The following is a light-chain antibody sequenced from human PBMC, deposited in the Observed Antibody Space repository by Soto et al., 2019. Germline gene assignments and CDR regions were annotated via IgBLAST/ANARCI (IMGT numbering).Light chain of an antibody. V-gene: IGLV2-14*01. J-gene: IGLJ1*01. CDR1: XSDVGGYNY. CDR2: DVS. Sequence: QSALTQPASVSGSPGQSITISCTGTXSDVGGYNYVSWYQQHPGKAPKLMIYDVSNRPSGVSNRFSGSKSGNTASLTISGLQAEDEADYYCSSYTSSSFYVFGTGTKVTVL. CDR3: SSYTSSSFYV.